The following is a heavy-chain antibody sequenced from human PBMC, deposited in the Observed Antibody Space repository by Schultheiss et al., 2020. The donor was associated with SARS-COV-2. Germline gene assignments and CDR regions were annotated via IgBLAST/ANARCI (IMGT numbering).Heavy chain of an antibody. CDR2: ISGSGDNT. J-gene: IGHJ6*02. Sequence: GGSLRLSCVASRFTFSSFAMHWVRQAPGKGLEWVSAISGSGDNTFYADSVKGRFTISRDNAKNSLYLQMNSLKTEDTAVYYCTRDDSTYGMDVWGQGTTVTVSS. CDR3: TRDDSTYGMDV. V-gene: IGHV3-23*01. D-gene: IGHD2/OR15-2a*01. CDR1: RFTFSSFA.